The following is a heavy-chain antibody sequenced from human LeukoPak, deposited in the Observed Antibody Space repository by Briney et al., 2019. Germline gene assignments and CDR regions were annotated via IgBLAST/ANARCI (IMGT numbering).Heavy chain of an antibody. Sequence: PGGSLRLSCAASGFTFSSHSMNWVRQAPGKGLEWVSYIISSSSTIYYADSVKGRFTISRDNAKNSLYLQMNSLRADDTAVYYCARAVGHGSRSPRMDVWGNGTTVTVSS. V-gene: IGHV3-48*01. CDR2: IISSSSTI. CDR1: GFTFSSHS. CDR3: ARAVGHGSRSPRMDV. D-gene: IGHD3-10*01. J-gene: IGHJ6*04.